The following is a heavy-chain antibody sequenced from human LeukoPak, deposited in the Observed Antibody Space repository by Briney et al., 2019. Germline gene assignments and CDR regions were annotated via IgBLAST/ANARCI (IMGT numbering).Heavy chain of an antibody. V-gene: IGHV3-48*04. J-gene: IGHJ5*02. CDR3: ARDRPTSKIVATTPNWFDP. D-gene: IGHD5-12*01. Sequence: GGSLRLSCAASGFTFSSYSMNWVRQAPGKGLEWVSYISSSSSTIYYADSVKGRFTISRDNAKNSLYLQMNSLRAEDTAVYYCARDRPTSKIVATTPNWFDPWGQGTLVTVSS. CDR1: GFTFSSYS. CDR2: ISSSSSTI.